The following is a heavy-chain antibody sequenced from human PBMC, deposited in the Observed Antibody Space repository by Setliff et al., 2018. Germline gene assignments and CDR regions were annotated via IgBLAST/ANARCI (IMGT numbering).Heavy chain of an antibody. D-gene: IGHD2-2*01. V-gene: IGHV1-46*01. CDR2: INPSGGST. Sequence: ASVKVSCKASGYTFTSYYMHWVRQAPGQGLEWMGIINPSGGSTSYAQKFQGRVTMTRDTSTSTVYMELSSLRSEDTAVYYCAKGLDCSSTSCYPFYYYYYGMDVWGQGTTVTVSS. CDR3: AKGLDCSSTSCYPFYYYYYGMDV. J-gene: IGHJ6*02. CDR1: GYTFTSYY.